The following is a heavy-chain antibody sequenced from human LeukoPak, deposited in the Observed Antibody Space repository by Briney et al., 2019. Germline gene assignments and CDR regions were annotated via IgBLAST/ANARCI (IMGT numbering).Heavy chain of an antibody. J-gene: IGHJ3*02. V-gene: IGHV4-61*02. CDR3: ARFNYYDSPRPGAFDI. CDR1: GGSISSGSYY. D-gene: IGHD3-22*01. Sequence: SETLSLTRTVSGGSISSGSYYWSWIRQPAGKELEWIGRIYTSGSINYNPSLKSRVTISVDTSKNQFSLKLGSVTAADTAVYYCARFNYYDSPRPGAFDIWGQGTMVTVSS. CDR2: IYTSGSI.